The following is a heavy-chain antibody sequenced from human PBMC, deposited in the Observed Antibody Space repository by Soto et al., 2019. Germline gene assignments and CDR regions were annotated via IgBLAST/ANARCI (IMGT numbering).Heavy chain of an antibody. D-gene: IGHD6-13*01. Sequence: QVHLQQWGAGLLKPSETLSLTCAVYGGSFSGYYWNWIRQPPGKGLEWIGEINHSGSTNYNPSLKSRVTISIDTSKNQFSRKLNSVTAADTAVYYCARGRRQQLVRTAYDWFDPWDQGTLVTVSS. CDR3: ARGRRQQLVRTAYDWFDP. CDR1: GGSFSGYY. V-gene: IGHV4-34*01. J-gene: IGHJ5*02. CDR2: INHSGST.